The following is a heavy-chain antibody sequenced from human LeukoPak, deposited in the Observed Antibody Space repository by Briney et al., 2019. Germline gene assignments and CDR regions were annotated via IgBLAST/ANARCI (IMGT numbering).Heavy chain of an antibody. D-gene: IGHD1-14*01. CDR2: INLGGSTT. Sequence: ASVPVSCKASGYTFTNYYIHEVRQAPAQGLEWMGIINLGGSTTTYTQKIQYTQKFQDRVTMTWDTSTSTAYMDLSSLRSEDAAVYYCAIESPESYYFDYWGQGTLVTVSS. V-gene: IGHV1-46*03. J-gene: IGHJ4*02. CDR3: AIESPESYYFDY. CDR1: GYTFTNYY.